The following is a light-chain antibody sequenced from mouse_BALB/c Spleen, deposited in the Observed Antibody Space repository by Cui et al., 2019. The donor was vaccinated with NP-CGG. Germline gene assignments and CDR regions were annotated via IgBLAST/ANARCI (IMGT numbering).Light chain of an antibody. CDR2: GTN. CDR3: ALWYSNHWV. Sequence: QAVVTQESALTTSPGETVTLTCRSSTGAVTTSNYANWVQEKPVHLFTGLIGGTNNRAPGVPARFSGSLIGDKAALTITGAQNEDEAIYFCALWYSNHWVFGGGTKLTVL. J-gene: IGLJ1*01. V-gene: IGLV1*01. CDR1: TGAVTTSNY.